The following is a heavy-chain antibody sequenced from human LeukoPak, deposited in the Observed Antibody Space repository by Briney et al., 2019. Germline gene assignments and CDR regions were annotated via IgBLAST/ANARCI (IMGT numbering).Heavy chain of an antibody. CDR3: ARDPPFIIGTTFFDY. Sequence: PGGSLRLSCAASGFNFGTYAMNWVRQAPGKGLEWVSSISTSSTYIYYADSVKGRFTISRDNAKNSLYLQMNSLRAEDTAVYYCARDPPFIIGTTFFDYWGQGTLVTVSS. V-gene: IGHV3-21*01. J-gene: IGHJ4*02. CDR1: GFNFGTYA. D-gene: IGHD1-20*01. CDR2: ISTSSTYI.